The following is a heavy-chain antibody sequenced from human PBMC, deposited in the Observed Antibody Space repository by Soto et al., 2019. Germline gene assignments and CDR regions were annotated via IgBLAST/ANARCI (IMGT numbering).Heavy chain of an antibody. D-gene: IGHD7-27*01. CDR1: GFTFSNAW. V-gene: IGHV3-15*01. Sequence: GGSLRLSCAASGFTFSNAWMSWVRQAPGKGLEWVGRIKSKTDGGKTDYAEPVKGRFTISRDDSKNTLYLQMNSLKTEDTAVYYCTTGGPGDYYFDYWGQGTLVTVSS. CDR2: IKSKTDGGKT. CDR3: TTGGPGDYYFDY. J-gene: IGHJ4*02.